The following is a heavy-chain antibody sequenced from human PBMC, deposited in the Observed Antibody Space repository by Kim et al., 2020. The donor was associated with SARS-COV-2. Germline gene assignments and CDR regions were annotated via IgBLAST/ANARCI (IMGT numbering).Heavy chain of an antibody. D-gene: IGHD2-21*01. V-gene: IGHV1-18*01. CDR3: ARVQGCGGDWDAFDI. J-gene: IGHJ3*02. CDR1: GYTFTTYG. CDR2: IRAYNGKT. Sequence: ASVKVSCKASGYTFTTYGISWVRQAPGQGLEWMGWIRAYNGKTNYAQKLQGRVTMTIDPYTDTAYMEMRSLRSDDTAVYYCARVQGCGGDWDAFDIWGEGTMGTVS.